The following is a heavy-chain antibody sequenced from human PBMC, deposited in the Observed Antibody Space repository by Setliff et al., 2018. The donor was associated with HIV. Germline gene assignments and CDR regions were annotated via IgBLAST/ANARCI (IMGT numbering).Heavy chain of an antibody. CDR3: AREGQVVVTAKGFDY. J-gene: IGHJ4*02. CDR1: GYTFTNYY. CDR2: VNPSGGST. D-gene: IGHD2-15*01. Sequence: AASVKVSCKASGYTFTNYYIHWVRQAPGQGLEWLGMVNPSGGSTAYAQKFQGRLTVTRDTSTSTVYMELSSLRSEDTAVYYCAREGQVVVTAKGFDYWGLGTLVTVSS. V-gene: IGHV1-46*01.